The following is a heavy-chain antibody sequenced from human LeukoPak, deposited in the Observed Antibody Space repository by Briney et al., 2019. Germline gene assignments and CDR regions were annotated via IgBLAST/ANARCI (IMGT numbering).Heavy chain of an antibody. J-gene: IGHJ4*02. V-gene: IGHV1-58*01. Sequence: SVKVSCKASGFTFTSSAVQWVRQARGRRLEWIGWIVVGSGNTNYAQMFQGRVTITRDVSTSTAYMELSSLRSEDTAVYYCARPLVAGTGSYYFDYWGQGTLVTVSS. CDR2: IVVGSGNT. CDR3: ARPLVAGTGSYYFDY. D-gene: IGHD6-19*01. CDR1: GFTFTSSA.